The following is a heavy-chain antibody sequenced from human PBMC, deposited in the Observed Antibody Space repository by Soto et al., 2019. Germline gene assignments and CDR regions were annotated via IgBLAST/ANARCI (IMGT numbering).Heavy chain of an antibody. J-gene: IGHJ2*01. Sequence: QVQLVQSGAEVQKPGSSVKVSCKASGGTFSSYAISWVRQAPGQGLEWMGGIIPIFGTANYAQKFQGRVTITADESPSTAYMELRSLRSEDTAVYYCARDPGYCSGGSCSAPHWYFDLWGRGTLVTVSS. CDR2: IIPIFGTA. CDR3: ARDPGYCSGGSCSAPHWYFDL. D-gene: IGHD2-15*01. V-gene: IGHV1-69*01. CDR1: GGTFSSYA.